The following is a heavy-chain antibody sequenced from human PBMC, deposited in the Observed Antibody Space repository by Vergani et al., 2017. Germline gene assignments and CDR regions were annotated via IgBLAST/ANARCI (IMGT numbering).Heavy chain of an antibody. D-gene: IGHD5-24*01. J-gene: IGHJ4*02. V-gene: IGHV3-9*01. Sequence: EVQLLESGGGLVQPGRSLRLSCAASGFTFDDYAMHWVRQAPGKGLEWVSGISWNSGSIGYADSVKGRFTISRDNAKNSLYLQMNSLRAEDTAVYYCAREAEMATIDWGQGTLVTVSS. CDR2: ISWNSGSI. CDR1: GFTFDDYA. CDR3: AREAEMATID.